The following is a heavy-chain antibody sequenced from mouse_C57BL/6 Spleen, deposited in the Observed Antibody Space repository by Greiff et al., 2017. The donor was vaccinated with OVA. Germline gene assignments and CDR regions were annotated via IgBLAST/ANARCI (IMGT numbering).Heavy chain of an antibody. Sequence: SGPELVKPGASVKISCKASGYAFSSSWMNWVKQRPGKGLEWIGRIYPGDGDTNYNGKFKGKATLTADKSSSTAYMQLSCLTSEDSAVSFCARTGDDGYYDAMDYWGQGTSVTVSS. CDR2: IYPGDGDT. CDR1: GYAFSSSW. D-gene: IGHD2-3*01. CDR3: ARTGDDGYYDAMDY. J-gene: IGHJ4*01. V-gene: IGHV1-82*01.